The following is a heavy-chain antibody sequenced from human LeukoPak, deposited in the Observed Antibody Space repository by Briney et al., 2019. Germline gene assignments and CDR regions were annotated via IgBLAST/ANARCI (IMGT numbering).Heavy chain of an antibody. D-gene: IGHD5-24*01. V-gene: IGHV3-21*01. Sequence: GGSLRLSCAASGFTFSSYTMNWVRQAPGKGLEWVSSISSSSSYIYYADSVKGRFTISRDNFKNTLYLQMNSLRTEDTAVYYCAKVAEMATTTGYFDYWGQGTLVTVSS. J-gene: IGHJ4*02. CDR2: ISSSSSYI. CDR1: GFTFSSYT. CDR3: AKVAEMATTTGYFDY.